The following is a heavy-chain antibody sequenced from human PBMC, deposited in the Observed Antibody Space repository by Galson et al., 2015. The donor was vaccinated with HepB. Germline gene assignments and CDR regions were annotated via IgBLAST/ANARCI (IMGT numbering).Heavy chain of an antibody. CDR3: VKGEAYCGGDCYSEAFDI. Sequence: SLRLSCAASGFTFSSYAMHWVRQAPGKGLEYVSAISSNGGSTFYADSVKGRFTISRDNSKDTLYLQMSSLRAEDTAVYYCVKGEAYCGGDCYSEAFDIWGQGTMVTVSS. D-gene: IGHD2-21*02. CDR1: GFTFSSYA. V-gene: IGHV3-64D*06. J-gene: IGHJ3*02. CDR2: ISSNGGST.